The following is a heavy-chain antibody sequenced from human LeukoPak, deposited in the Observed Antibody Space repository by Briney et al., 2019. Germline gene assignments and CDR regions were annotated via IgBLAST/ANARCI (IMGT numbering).Heavy chain of an antibody. CDR2: INHSGST. CDR3: ARGYPERRYFDY. Sequence: SETLSLTCAVYGCSFSGYYWSWIRQPPGKGLEWIGEINHSGSTNYNPSLKSRVTISVDTSKNQFSLKLSSVTAADTAVYYCARGYPERRYFDYWGQGTLVTVSS. J-gene: IGHJ4*02. CDR1: GCSFSGYY. V-gene: IGHV4-34*01. D-gene: IGHD1-14*01.